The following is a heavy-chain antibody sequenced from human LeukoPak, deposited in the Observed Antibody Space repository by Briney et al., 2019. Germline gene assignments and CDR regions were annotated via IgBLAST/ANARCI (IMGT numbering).Heavy chain of an antibody. V-gene: IGHV3-23*01. Sequence: PGGSLRLSCAASGFTFSSYAMSWVRQTPEGGLEWISSNIVGRCDSYYADSVEGRFTISRDNSKNTLYLQMNRLRAEDTAVYYCAKDDSKRPCTRFEYWGQGILVTVSS. J-gene: IGHJ4*02. CDR2: NIVGRCDS. CDR3: AKDDSKRPCTRFEY. D-gene: IGHD3-22*01. CDR1: GFTFSSYA.